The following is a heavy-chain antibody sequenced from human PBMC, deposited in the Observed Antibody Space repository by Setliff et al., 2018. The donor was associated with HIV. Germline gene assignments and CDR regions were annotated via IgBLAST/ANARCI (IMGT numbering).Heavy chain of an antibody. J-gene: IGHJ4*02. V-gene: IGHV3-30*04. CDR1: GFTFSVYA. D-gene: IGHD1-7*01. CDR2: ISYDGSYE. Sequence: PGGSLRLSCAASGFTFSVYAMHWVRQAPGKGLEWVAFISYDGSYEYYADFVKGRFNISRDNSKNTLYLQMNSLRAEDTAVYYCAPEGNSGYFDYWGQGTLVTVSS. CDR3: APEGNSGYFDY.